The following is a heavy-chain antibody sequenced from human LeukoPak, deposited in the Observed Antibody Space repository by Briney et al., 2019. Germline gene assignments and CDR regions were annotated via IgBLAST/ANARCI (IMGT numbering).Heavy chain of an antibody. CDR2: IYYSGSP. D-gene: IGHD4-17*01. V-gene: IGHV4-39*01. J-gene: IGHJ4*02. CDR3: ARVLGALNDYGDSRGVGDDY. Sequence: SETLSLTCTVSGDSISSSNYYWGWIRQPPGKGLEWIGSIYYSGSPYYNPSLKSRVTISVDTSKNQFSLKLSSVTAADTAVYYCARVLGALNDYGDSRGVGDDYWGQGTLVTVSS. CDR1: GDSISSSNYY.